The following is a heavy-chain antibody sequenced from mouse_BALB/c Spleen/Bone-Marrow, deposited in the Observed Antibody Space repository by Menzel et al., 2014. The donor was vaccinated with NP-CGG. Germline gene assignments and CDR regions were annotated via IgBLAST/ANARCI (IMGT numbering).Heavy chain of an antibody. CDR2: IDPSDSYT. CDR1: GYTFTSYW. CDR3: ARWLLRYYAMDD. D-gene: IGHD2-3*01. V-gene: IGHV1-69*02. J-gene: IGHJ4*01. Sequence: QVQLQQSGAELVKPGASVKLSCKVSGYTFTSYWMHWVKQRPGQGLEWIGEIDPSDSYTNYNQKFKGKATLTVDKSSSTAYMQLSSLTSEDSAVYFCARWLLRYYAMDDWGQGTSVTVSS.